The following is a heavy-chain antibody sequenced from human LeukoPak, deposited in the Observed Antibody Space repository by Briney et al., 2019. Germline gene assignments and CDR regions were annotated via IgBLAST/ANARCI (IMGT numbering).Heavy chain of an antibody. CDR1: GGTFSSYA. V-gene: IGHV1-69*05. Sequence: GASVKVSCKASGGTFSSYAISWVRQAPGQGLEWMGRIIPIFGTANYAQKFQGRVTITTDESTSTAYMELSSLRSEDTAVYYCARRTLRFWSGYYPSHFDYWGQGTLVTVSS. D-gene: IGHD3-3*01. CDR3: ARRTLRFWSGYYPSHFDY. J-gene: IGHJ4*02. CDR2: IIPIFGTA.